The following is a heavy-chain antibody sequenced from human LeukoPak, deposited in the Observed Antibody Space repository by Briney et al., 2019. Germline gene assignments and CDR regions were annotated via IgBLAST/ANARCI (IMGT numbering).Heavy chain of an antibody. V-gene: IGHV3-30*04. CDR3: ARAGDQYSLNWFDP. D-gene: IGHD6-6*01. Sequence: GRSLRLSCAASGFTFSSYAMHWVRQAPGKGLEWVAVISYDGSNKYYADSVKGRFTISRDDSKNTLYLQMNSLRAEDTAVYYCARAGDQYSLNWFDPWGQGTLVTVSS. CDR1: GFTFSSYA. CDR2: ISYDGSNK. J-gene: IGHJ5*02.